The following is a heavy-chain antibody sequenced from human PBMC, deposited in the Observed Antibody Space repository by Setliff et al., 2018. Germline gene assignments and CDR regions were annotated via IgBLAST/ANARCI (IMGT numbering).Heavy chain of an antibody. D-gene: IGHD3-22*01. V-gene: IGHV2-70*11. CDR1: GFSLSTSGMC. Sequence: SGPTLVNPTQTLTLTCTFSGFSLSTSGMCVSWIRQPPGKALEWLARIDWDDDKYYSTSLKTRLTISKDTSKNQVVLTMTNMDPVDTATYYCARIRLGDYYDSSGHFDYWGQGTLVTVSS. CDR2: IDWDDDK. CDR3: ARIRLGDYYDSSGHFDY. J-gene: IGHJ4*02.